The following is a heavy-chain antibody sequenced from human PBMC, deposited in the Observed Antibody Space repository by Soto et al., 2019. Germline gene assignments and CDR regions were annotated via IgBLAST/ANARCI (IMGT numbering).Heavy chain of an antibody. CDR3: ARFGSSWNYFDYYYGMDV. CDR2: ISAYNGNT. CDR1: GYTFTSYG. Sequence: ASVKVSCKASGYTFTSYGISWVRQAPGQGLEWMGWISAYNGNTNYAQKLQGRVTMTTDTSTSTVYMELRSLRSDDTAVYYCARFGSSWNYFDYYYGMDVWGQGTTVTVSS. D-gene: IGHD1-7*01. J-gene: IGHJ6*02. V-gene: IGHV1-18*01.